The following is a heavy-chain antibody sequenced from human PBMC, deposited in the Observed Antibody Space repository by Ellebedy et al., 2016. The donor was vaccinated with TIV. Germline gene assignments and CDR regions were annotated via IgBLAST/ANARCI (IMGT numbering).Heavy chain of an antibody. Sequence: PGGSLRLSCAASGFTFSSYAMSWVRQAPGKGLEWVSAISGSGGSKYYADSVKGRFTISRDNSKNTLYLQMNSLRAEDTAVYYCAKDPRRVVGATNAFDIWGQGTMVTVSS. CDR1: GFTFSSYA. CDR2: ISGSGGSK. CDR3: AKDPRRVVGATNAFDI. D-gene: IGHD1-26*01. J-gene: IGHJ3*02. V-gene: IGHV3-23*01.